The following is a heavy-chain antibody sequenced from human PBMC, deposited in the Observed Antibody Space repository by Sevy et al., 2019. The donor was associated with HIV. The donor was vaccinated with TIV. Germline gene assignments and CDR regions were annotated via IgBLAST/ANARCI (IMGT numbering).Heavy chain of an antibody. J-gene: IGHJ4*02. D-gene: IGHD3-22*01. CDR1: GVSFSGYY. V-gene: IGHV4-34*01. CDR3: ARGGDADYYDSSGYKKAFDY. Sequence: SETLSLTCAVSGVSFSGYYWSWIRQPPGKGLEWIGEINHSGSTNYNPSLKSRVTISVDTSKNQFSLKLSSVTAADTAVYYCARGGDADYYDSSGYKKAFDYWGQGTLVTVSS. CDR2: INHSGST.